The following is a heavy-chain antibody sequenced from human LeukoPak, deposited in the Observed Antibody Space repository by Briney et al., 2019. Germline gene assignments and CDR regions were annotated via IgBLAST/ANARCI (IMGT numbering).Heavy chain of an antibody. V-gene: IGHV4-31*03. Sequence: SETLSLTCTVSGGSISSGGYYWSWIRQYPGKGLEWIGYIYYSGSTYYNPSLKSRVTISVDTSKNQFSLKLSSVTAADTAVYYCARGPYTAMEYYFDYWGQGTLVTVSS. D-gene: IGHD5-18*01. CDR3: ARGPYTAMEYYFDY. CDR1: GGSISSGGYY. CDR2: IYYSGST. J-gene: IGHJ4*02.